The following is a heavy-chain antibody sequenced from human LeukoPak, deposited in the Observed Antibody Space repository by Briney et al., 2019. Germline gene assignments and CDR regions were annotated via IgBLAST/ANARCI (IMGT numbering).Heavy chain of an antibody. CDR1: GGSISSGDYY. CDR2: IYYSGST. V-gene: IGHV4-30-4*08. CDR3: ARDSDYYYYMEV. J-gene: IGHJ6*03. Sequence: PSETLSLTCTVSGGSISSGDYYWSWIRQPPGKGLEWIGYIYYSGSTYYNPSLKSRVTISVDTSKNQFSLKLSSVTAADTAVYYCARDSDYYYYMEVWGKGNTVTVSS. D-gene: IGHD2/OR15-2a*01.